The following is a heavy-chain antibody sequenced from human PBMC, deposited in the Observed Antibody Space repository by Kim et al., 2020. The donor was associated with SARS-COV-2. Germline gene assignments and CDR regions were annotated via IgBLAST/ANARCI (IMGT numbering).Heavy chain of an antibody. D-gene: IGHD2-8*01. J-gene: IGHJ3*02. V-gene: IGHV3-74*01. CDR3: VTGLVYAYEI. CDR2: T. Sequence: TISQDSVKSRFTISRDNVKKTVHLQMNSRRADDTAVYYCVTGLVYAYEIWGQGTMVTVSS.